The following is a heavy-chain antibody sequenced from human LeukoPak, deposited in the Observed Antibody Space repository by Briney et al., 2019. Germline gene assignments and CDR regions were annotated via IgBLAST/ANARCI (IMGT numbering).Heavy chain of an antibody. CDR3: ARVGVVMGYYYYGMDV. D-gene: IGHD3-3*01. CDR2: IYYSGST. Sequence: SETLSLTCTVSGGSISSYYWSWIRQPPGKGLEWIGYIYYSGSTNYNPSLKSRVAISVDTSKNQSSLKLSSVTAADTAVYYCARVGVVMGYYYYGMDVWGQGTTVTVSS. CDR1: GGSISSYY. V-gene: IGHV4-59*01. J-gene: IGHJ6*02.